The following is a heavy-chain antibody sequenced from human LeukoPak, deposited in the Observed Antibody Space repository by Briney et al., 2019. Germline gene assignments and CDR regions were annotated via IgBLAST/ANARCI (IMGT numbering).Heavy chain of an antibody. D-gene: IGHD3-22*01. CDR1: GFTFSSYG. V-gene: IGHV3-30*02. CDR3: AKDQPYYYDSSGSAPYFDY. J-gene: IGHJ4*02. Sequence: PGGSLRLSCAASGFTFSSYGMHWVRQAPGKGLEWVAFIRYDGSNKYYADSVKGRFTISRDNSKNTLYLQMNSLRAEDTAVYYCAKDQPYYYDSSGSAPYFDYWGQGTLLTVSS. CDR2: IRYDGSNK.